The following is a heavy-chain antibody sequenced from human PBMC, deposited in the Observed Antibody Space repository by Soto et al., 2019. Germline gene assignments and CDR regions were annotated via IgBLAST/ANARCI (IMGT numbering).Heavy chain of an antibody. D-gene: IGHD5-18*01. V-gene: IGHV3-9*01. CDR2: ISWNSGSI. CDR1: GFTFDDYA. Sequence: SLKISCAASGFTFDDYAMHWVRQAPGKGLEWVSRISWNSGSIGYADSVKGRFIISRDNAKNSLYLQMNSLRAEDTALYYCAKAVGSYGNFDYWGQGTLVTVS. CDR3: AKAVGSYGNFDY. J-gene: IGHJ4*02.